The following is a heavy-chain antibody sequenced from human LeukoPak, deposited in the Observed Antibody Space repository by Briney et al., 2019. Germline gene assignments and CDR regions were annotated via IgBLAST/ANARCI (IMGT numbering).Heavy chain of an antibody. CDR3: ARQPGAGWFDP. V-gene: IGHV5-51*01. CDR2: INPGDSDT. CDR1: GYSFTSSW. J-gene: IGHJ5*02. D-gene: IGHD3-10*01. Sequence: GESLKISCQASGYSFTSSWIGWARQMPGKGLEWMAIINPGDSDTRYSPSFQGQVTISADKSVSTVYLQWGSLKASDAAMYYCARQPGAGWFDPWGQGTLVTVSS.